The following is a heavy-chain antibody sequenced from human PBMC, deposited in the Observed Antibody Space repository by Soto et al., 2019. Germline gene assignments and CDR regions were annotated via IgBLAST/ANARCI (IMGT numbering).Heavy chain of an antibody. J-gene: IGHJ4*02. V-gene: IGHV1-2*02. CDR2: INPNSGGT. Sequence: AASVKVSCKASGYTFTGYYMHWVRQAPGQGLEWMGWINPNSGGTNYAQKFQGRVTMTRDTSISKAYMELSRLRSYDTAVYYCASQDGYNHYYFDYWGQGTLVTVSS. D-gene: IGHD5-12*01. CDR3: ASQDGYNHYYFDY. CDR1: GYTFTGYY.